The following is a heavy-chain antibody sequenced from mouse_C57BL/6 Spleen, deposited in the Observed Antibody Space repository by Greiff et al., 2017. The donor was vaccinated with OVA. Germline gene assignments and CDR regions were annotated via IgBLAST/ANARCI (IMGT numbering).Heavy chain of an antibody. V-gene: IGHV1-7*01. D-gene: IGHD1-1*01. CDR2: INPSSGYT. J-gene: IGHJ3*01. CDR1: GYTFTSYW. Sequence: VQRVESGAELAKPGASVKLSCKASGYTFTSYWMHWVKQRPGQGLEWIGYINPSSGYTKYNQKFKDKATLTADKSSSTAYMQLSSLTYEDSAVYYCARALITTVVATGFAYWGQGTLVTVSA. CDR3: ARALITTVVATGFAY.